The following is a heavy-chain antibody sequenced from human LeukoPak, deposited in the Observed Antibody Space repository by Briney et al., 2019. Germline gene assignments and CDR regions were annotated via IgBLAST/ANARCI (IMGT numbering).Heavy chain of an antibody. CDR1: GGSISSYY. CDR2: IYYSGST. Sequence: TSETLSLTCTVSGGSISSYYWSWIRQPPGEGLEWIGYIYYSGSTHYNPSLKSRVTISVDTSKNQFSLKLSSVTAADTAVYYCARALRGYCSGGSCPLGYYYMDVWGKGTTVTVSS. CDR3: ARALRGYCSGGSCPLGYYYMDV. V-gene: IGHV4-59*01. J-gene: IGHJ6*03. D-gene: IGHD2-15*01.